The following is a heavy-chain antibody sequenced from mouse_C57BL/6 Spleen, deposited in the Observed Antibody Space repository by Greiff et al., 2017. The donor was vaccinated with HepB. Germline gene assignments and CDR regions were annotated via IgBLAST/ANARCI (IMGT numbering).Heavy chain of an antibody. CDR2: ISSGGSYT. CDR3: ARHEGSLYAMDY. CDR1: GFTFSSYG. Sequence: EVQVVESGGDLVKPGGSLKLSCAASGFTFSSYGMSWVRQTPDKRLEWVATISSGGSYTYYPDSVKGRFTITRDNAKNTLYLQMSSLKSEDTAMYYCARHEGSLYAMDYWGQGTSVTVSS. J-gene: IGHJ4*01. V-gene: IGHV5-6*01.